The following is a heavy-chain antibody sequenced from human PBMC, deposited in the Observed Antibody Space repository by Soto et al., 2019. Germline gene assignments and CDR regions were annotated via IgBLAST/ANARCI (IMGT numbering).Heavy chain of an antibody. D-gene: IGHD2-2*01. CDR1: GVSFSGYA. J-gene: IGHJ4*02. V-gene: IGHV1-69*13. CDR2: IMPLFGKP. Sequence: ASVKVSCKASGVSFSGYAFSWVRQAPGQGLEWMGGIMPLFGKPDYAQKFQGRVTITADESTSTTYMELSSLRSEDTALYFCASASSTSRLYYFDYWGQGTRVTVSS. CDR3: ASASSTSRLYYFDY.